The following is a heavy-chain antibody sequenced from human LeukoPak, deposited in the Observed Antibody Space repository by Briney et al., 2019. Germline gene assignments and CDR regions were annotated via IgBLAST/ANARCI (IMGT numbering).Heavy chain of an antibody. V-gene: IGHV4-39*01. Sequence: SETLSLTCTVSGGPISSSSYYWGWIRQPPGKGLEWIGSIYYSGSTYYNPSLKSRVTISVDTSKNQFSLKLSSVTAADTAVYYCARHGLALNYFDYWGQGTLVTVSS. CDR3: ARHGLALNYFDY. CDR2: IYYSGST. CDR1: GGPISSSSYY. J-gene: IGHJ4*02.